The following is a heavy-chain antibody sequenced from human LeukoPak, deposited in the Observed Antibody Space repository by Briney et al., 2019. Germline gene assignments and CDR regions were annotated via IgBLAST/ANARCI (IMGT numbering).Heavy chain of an antibody. CDR2: ISYDGSNK. CDR1: GFTFSGYA. Sequence: GGSLRLSCAASGFTFSGYAMHWVRQAPGKGLEWVAVISYDGSNKYYADSVKGRFTISRDNSKNTLYLQMNSLRAEDTAVYYCAKDGGYYDSSGYYRFDYWGQGTLVTVSS. CDR3: AKDGGYYDSSGYYRFDY. V-gene: IGHV3-30*04. J-gene: IGHJ4*02. D-gene: IGHD3-22*01.